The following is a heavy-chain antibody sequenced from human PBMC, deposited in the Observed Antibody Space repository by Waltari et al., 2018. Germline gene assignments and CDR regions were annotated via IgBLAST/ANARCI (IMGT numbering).Heavy chain of an antibody. J-gene: IGHJ3*02. CDR1: GGSISSGSYY. CDR2: IYTSGST. CDR3: ARMITSGGVIGIGVVGAFDT. D-gene: IGHD3-16*02. Sequence: QVQLQESGPGLVKPSQTLSLTCTVSGGSISSGSYYWSWIRQPAGKALEWIGYIYTSGSTYYDPTLESLAIITVETSKNQCSQKLSSGTDADTVVYYGARMITSGGVIGIGVVGAFDTWGQGTMVTVSS. V-gene: IGHV4-61*09.